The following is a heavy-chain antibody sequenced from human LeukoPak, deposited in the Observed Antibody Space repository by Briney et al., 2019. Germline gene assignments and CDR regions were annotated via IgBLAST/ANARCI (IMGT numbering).Heavy chain of an antibody. CDR1: GFTFSDYA. CDR2: ISGSAGAS. Sequence: GGSLRLSCAASGFTFSDYAMNWVRQAPGKGLEWVSAISGSAGASYYADSVKGRFTISRDNSKNTLYLQMNSLRAEDTAVYYCAKDSCLRSSPSYYSSSENYHYYYMDVWGKGTTVTVSS. J-gene: IGHJ6*03. CDR3: AKDSCLRSSPSYYSSSENYHYYYMDV. V-gene: IGHV3-23*01. D-gene: IGHD2-2*01.